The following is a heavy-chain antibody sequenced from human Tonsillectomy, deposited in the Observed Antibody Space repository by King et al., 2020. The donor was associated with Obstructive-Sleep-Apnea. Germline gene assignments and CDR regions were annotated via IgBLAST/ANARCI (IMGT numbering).Heavy chain of an antibody. CDR1: GGSINTFY. V-gene: IGHV4-59*01. CDR3: TRSGGSGSYYYGMDV. J-gene: IGHJ6*02. CDR2: IFHSGRT. D-gene: IGHD3-10*01. Sequence: VQLQESGPGLVRPSETLSLTCTVSGGSINTFYWSWIRQPPGKGLEWMGYIFHSGRTNYNPSLKSRVTISLDTSKIQFSLELTSVTAADTAVYYCTRSGGSGSYYYGMDVWGQGTTVTVSS.